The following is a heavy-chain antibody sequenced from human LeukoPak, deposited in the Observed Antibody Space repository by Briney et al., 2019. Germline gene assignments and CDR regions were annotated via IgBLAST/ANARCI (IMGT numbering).Heavy chain of an antibody. CDR1: GGTFSSYA. CDR3: ARTQLYDFWSGYYGDAFDI. J-gene: IGHJ3*02. D-gene: IGHD3-3*01. V-gene: IGHV1-69*13. CDR2: IIPVFGTA. Sequence: SVKVSCKASGGTFSSYAISWVRQAPGQGLEWMGGIIPVFGTANYAQKFQGRVTITADESTSTAYMELSSLRSEDTAVYYCARTQLYDFWSGYYGDAFDIWGQGTMVTVSS.